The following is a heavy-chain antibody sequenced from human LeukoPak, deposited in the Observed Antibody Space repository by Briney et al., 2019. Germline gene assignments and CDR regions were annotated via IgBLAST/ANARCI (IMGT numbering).Heavy chain of an antibody. J-gene: IGHJ6*03. Sequence: SETLSLTCTVSGGFINTYYWSWIRQSPGKGLEWIGYNYHSGSTNYNPSLKSRVTISVDTSRNQVSLKLSSVTAADTAVYYCARGLGGYYFYMDVWGKGTTVTVSS. V-gene: IGHV4-59*01. CDR3: ARGLGGYYFYMDV. D-gene: IGHD3-16*01. CDR2: NYHSGST. CDR1: GGFINTYY.